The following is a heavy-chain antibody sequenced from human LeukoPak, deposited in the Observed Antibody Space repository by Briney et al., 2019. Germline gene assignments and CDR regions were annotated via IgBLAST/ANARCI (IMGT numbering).Heavy chain of an antibody. CDR1: GFTVSTNY. CDR3: ARVGDHFHWYLDL. V-gene: IGHV3-53*01. Sequence: GGSLRLSCAASGFTVSTNYMNGVRQAPGKGLEWVSILYSGSDTYYAHYVKGRFTISRDSSKNILFLQMNNLRAEDTAVYYCARVGDHFHWYLDLWGRGTLVTVSS. CDR2: LYSGSDT. D-gene: IGHD3-10*01. J-gene: IGHJ2*01.